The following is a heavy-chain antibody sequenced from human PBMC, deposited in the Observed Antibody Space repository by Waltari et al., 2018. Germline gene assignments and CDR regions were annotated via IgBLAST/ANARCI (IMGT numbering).Heavy chain of an antibody. Sequence: EEHLVESGGGLVEPGGSLRLSCAASGFTFSNVWMSWVRQAPGKGLGWIGRIRTEAGGGTTQYAAPVKDRFSISRRDSEKMLFLQMAYLKTDDTAVYYCTIDHWSPPDVGYWGQGTPVTVSS. CDR1: GFTFSNVW. D-gene: IGHD3-3*01. V-gene: IGHV3-15*05. CDR2: IRTEAGGGTT. J-gene: IGHJ4*02. CDR3: TIDHWSPPDVGY.